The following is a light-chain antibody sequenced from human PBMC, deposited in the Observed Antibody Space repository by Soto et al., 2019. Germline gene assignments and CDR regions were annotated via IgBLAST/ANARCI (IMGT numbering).Light chain of an antibody. CDR2: KAS. V-gene: IGKV1-5*03. CDR3: QQYNIWSLYT. CDR1: QSVRSE. J-gene: IGKJ2*01. Sequence: DIQMTQSPSTLSASVGDRVTITCRASQSVRSELAWYQQKPGKAPKLLIYKASNLDSGVSSRFSGSGSGTEFTLTVSSLQPDDFATYYCQQYNIWSLYTFGQGTKLEIK.